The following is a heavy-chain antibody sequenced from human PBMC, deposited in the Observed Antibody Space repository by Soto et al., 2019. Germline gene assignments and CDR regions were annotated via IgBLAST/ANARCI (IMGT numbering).Heavy chain of an antibody. V-gene: IGHV4-4*07. J-gene: IGHJ3*02. CDR1: GGSIGTHY. CDR2: VSISGST. D-gene: IGHD4-17*01. Sequence: QVQLQESGPGLVKPSETLSLTCTVSGGSIGTHYWNWIRQPAGKGLEWIGRVSISGSTEYNPSVKSRVSLSVDTAKNHFSLRLTSVTAADTAVYYCARDPRVTTVTGDAFDIWGQGIMVIVSS. CDR3: ARDPRVTTVTGDAFDI.